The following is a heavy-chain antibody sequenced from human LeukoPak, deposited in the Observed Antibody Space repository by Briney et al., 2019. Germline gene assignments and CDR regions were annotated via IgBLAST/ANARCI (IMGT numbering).Heavy chain of an antibody. J-gene: IGHJ5*02. CDR1: EFTFTTYG. CDR3: ARGHVWFDP. Sequence: PGGSLRLSCAASEFTFTTYGMHWVRQAPGKGLEWVANTKQDGSEKYYVDSVKGRFTISRDNAKNSLYLQMNSIRAEDMAVYYCARGHVWFDPWGQGTLVTVSS. CDR2: TKQDGSEK. V-gene: IGHV3-7*05.